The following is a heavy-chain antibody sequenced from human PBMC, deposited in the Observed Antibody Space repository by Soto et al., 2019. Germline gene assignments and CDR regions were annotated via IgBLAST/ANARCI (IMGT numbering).Heavy chain of an antibody. Sequence: SETLSLTCTVSGDSISSSSYYWGWIRQPPGKGLEWIGSIYYSGSTYYNPSLKSRVTISVDTSKNQFSLKLSSVTAAADTAVYYCARHVGYYYHDMDVWGKGRRVKVS. J-gene: IGHJ6*04. CDR1: GDSISSSSYY. CDR2: IYYSGST. CDR3: ARHVGYYYHDMDV. V-gene: IGHV4-39*01. D-gene: IGHD1-26*01.